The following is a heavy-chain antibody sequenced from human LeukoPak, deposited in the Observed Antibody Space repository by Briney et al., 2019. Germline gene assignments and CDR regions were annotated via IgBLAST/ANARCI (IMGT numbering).Heavy chain of an antibody. J-gene: IGHJ1*01. D-gene: IGHD2-2*03. CDR1: GFTVSSTY. V-gene: IGHV3-53*05. CDR2: IYSGGST. Sequence: GGSLRLSCAASGFTVSSTYMSWVRQAPGKGLEWVSVIYSGGSTYYADSVKGRFTISRDNSKNTLYLQMNSLRAEDTAVYYCARDGYCSSTSCYAGYFQHWGQGTLVTVSS. CDR3: ARDGYCSSTSCYAGYFQH.